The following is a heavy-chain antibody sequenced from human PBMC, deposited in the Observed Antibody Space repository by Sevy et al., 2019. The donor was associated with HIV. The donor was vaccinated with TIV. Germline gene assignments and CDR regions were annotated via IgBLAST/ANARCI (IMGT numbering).Heavy chain of an antibody. CDR2: ISRTSTTT. V-gene: IGHV3-48*02. CDR3: AREAYYYDSREENWFDP. J-gene: IGHJ5*02. CDR1: GFTFSTYS. Sequence: GGSLRLSCKASGFTFSTYSMHWVRQAPGKGLEWVSSISRTSTTTYYADSAKGRFTISRVNAKNSLYLQMNSLRDEDTAVYYCAREAYYYDSREENWFDPWGQGTLVTVSS. D-gene: IGHD3-22*01.